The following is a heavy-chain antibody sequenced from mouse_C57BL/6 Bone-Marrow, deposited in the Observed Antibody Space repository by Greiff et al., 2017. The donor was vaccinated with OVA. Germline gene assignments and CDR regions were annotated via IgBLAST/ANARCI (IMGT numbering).Heavy chain of an antibody. V-gene: IGHV7-3*01. CDR3: ARYYYGSSFDY. J-gene: IGHJ2*01. CDR1: GFTFTDYY. Sequence: EVKVEESGGGLVQPGGSLSLSCAASGFTFTDYYMSWVRQPPGKALEWLGFIRTKANGYTTEYSASVKGRFTISRDNSQSILYLQMNALRAEDSATYYCARYYYGSSFDYWGQGTTLTVSS. CDR2: IRTKANGYTT. D-gene: IGHD1-1*01.